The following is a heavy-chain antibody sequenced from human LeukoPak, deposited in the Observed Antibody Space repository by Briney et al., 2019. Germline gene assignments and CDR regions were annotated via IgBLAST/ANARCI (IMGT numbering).Heavy chain of an antibody. CDR1: GYTFTSYG. V-gene: IGHV1-18*01. D-gene: IGHD4-17*01. Sequence: ASVKVSCKTSGYTFTSYGLSWVRQAPGQGLEWMGCIITYNGNTYYSQKLQGRVTMTTDTSTSTAYMELRSLRSDDTAVYYCAKTTVTSEEYFYYYMDVWGKGTTVTVSS. CDR2: IITYNGNT. J-gene: IGHJ6*03. CDR3: AKTTVTSEEYFYYYMDV.